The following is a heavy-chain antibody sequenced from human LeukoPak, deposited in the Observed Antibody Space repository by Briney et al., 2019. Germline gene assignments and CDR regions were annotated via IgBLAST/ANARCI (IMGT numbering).Heavy chain of an antibody. Sequence: SETLSLTCTVSGGSISSYYWSWIRQPAGKGLEWIGRIYTSGSTNYNPSLKSRVTMSVDTSKNQFSLKLSSVTAADTAVYYCARSDYYDSSGYYLKFDYWGQGTLVTVSS. CDR1: GGSISSYY. V-gene: IGHV4-4*07. CDR3: ARSDYYDSSGYYLKFDY. CDR2: IYTSGST. D-gene: IGHD3-22*01. J-gene: IGHJ4*02.